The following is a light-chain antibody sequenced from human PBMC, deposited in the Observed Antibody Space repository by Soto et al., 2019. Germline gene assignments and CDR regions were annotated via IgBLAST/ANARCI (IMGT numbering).Light chain of an antibody. CDR2: ANS. J-gene: IGLJ2*01. CDR1: ISNIGAGYD. CDR3: QSYDSSLSGSVV. V-gene: IGLV1-40*01. Sequence: QAVVTQPPSVSGAPGQRVTISCTGSISNIGAGYDVHWYQQLPGTAPKVLIYANSHRPSGVPDRFSGSQSGTSASLAITGLQAEDEADYYCQSYDSSLSGSVVFGGGTKLTVL.